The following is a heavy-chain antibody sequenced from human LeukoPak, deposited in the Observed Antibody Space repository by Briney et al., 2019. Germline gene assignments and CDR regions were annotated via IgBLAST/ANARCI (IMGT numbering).Heavy chain of an antibody. CDR1: GSSMSSHY. J-gene: IGHJ5*02. V-gene: IGHV4-59*11. Sequence: PSETLSLTCTVSGSSMSSHYWSWIRQPPGKGLEWIGYIYYSGSTNYNPSLKSRVTISVDTSKNQFSLKLSSVTAADTAVYYCARYTTGPYYWFDPWGQGTLVTVSS. CDR3: ARYTTGPYYWFDP. D-gene: IGHD1-1*01. CDR2: IYYSGST.